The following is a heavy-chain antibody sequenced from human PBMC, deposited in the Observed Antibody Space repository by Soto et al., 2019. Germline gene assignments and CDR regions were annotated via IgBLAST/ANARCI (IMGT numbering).Heavy chain of an antibody. J-gene: IGHJ4*02. CDR2: ISHSGST. CDR1: GGSFSGYY. D-gene: IGHD5-18*01. CDR3: ARNVDTAVIDGPYIDY. V-gene: IGHV4-34*01. Sequence: SETLSLTCAVYGGSFSGYYWSWIRQPPGKGLEWIGEISHSGSTTYNPSLKSRVTISVDTSKNQFSLKLTSVTAADTAVYFCARNVDTAVIDGPYIDYWGQGTQVTVSS.